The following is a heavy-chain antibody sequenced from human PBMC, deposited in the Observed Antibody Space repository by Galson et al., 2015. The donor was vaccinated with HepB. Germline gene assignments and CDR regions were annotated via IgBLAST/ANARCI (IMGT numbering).Heavy chain of an antibody. CDR3: ARLKAVAAAGAGYLDY. CDR2: IDLDDSET. D-gene: IGHD6-13*01. J-gene: IGHJ4*02. CDR1: GLSSGTNW. V-gene: IGHV5-51*03. Sequence: QSGAEVKKPGESLRISCKVSGLSSGTNWIAWVRQMPEKGLELMGIIDLDDSETRYSPSFKGQVTISADGSIDTAYLQGSSLKASDSAIYFCARLKAVAAAGAGYLDYWGQGALITVSS.